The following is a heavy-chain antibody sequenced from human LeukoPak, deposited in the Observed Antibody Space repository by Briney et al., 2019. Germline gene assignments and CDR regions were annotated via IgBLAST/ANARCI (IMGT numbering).Heavy chain of an antibody. CDR1: GFNFSDHY. Sequence: GGSLRLSCAVSGFNFSDHYMTWIRQAPGRGLEWVSYISNRGYSKYYADSVKGRFTISRDNSNNSLYLQMNSLRAEDTAVYYCARSKRTYDFWAQGTLVTVSS. CDR2: ISNRGYSK. J-gene: IGHJ4*02. CDR3: ARSKRTYDF. V-gene: IGHV3-11*01.